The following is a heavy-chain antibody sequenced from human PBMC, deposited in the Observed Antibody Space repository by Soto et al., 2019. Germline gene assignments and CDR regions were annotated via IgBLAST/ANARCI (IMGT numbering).Heavy chain of an antibody. CDR1: GYTFTSYY. CDR3: VSSGGSSAYYYYYMDV. D-gene: IGHD2-15*01. J-gene: IGHJ6*03. Sequence: SVKVSCKASGYTFTSYYMHWVRQAPGQGLEWMGRIIPILGIANYAQKFQGRVTITADKSTSTAYMELSSLRSEDTAVYYCVSSGGSSAYYYYYMDVWGKGTTVTVSS. CDR2: IIPILGIA. V-gene: IGHV1-69*02.